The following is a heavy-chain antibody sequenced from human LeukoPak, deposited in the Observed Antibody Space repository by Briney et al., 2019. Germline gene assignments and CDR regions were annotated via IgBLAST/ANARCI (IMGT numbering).Heavy chain of an antibody. V-gene: IGHV3-23*01. Sequence: GGSLRLSCAASGFTFSSSAMSWVRQAPGKGLEWVSAISNNGGYTYYADSVQGRFTISRDNSKSTLCLQMNSLRVEDTAMYYCARDGYWCRDYWGQGTLVTVSS. D-gene: IGHD2-8*02. CDR2: ISNNGGYT. J-gene: IGHJ4*02. CDR1: GFTFSSSA. CDR3: ARDGYWCRDY.